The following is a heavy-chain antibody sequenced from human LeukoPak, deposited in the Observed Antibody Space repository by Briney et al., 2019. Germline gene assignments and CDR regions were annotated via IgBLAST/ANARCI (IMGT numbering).Heavy chain of an antibody. Sequence: PGGSLRLSCAASGFTVSSNYMSWVRQAPGKGLEWVSVIYSGGSTYYADSVKGRFTISRDNSKNTPYLQMNSLRAEDTAVYYCARGGISSSWYGGLDYWGQGTLVTVPS. CDR1: GFTVSSNY. V-gene: IGHV3-53*01. CDR2: IYSGGST. D-gene: IGHD6-13*01. J-gene: IGHJ4*02. CDR3: ARGGISSSWYGGLDY.